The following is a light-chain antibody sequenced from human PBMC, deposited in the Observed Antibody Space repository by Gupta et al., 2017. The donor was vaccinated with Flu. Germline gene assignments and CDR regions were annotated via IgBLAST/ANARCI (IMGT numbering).Light chain of an antibody. CDR3: QKRSNWPPFT. V-gene: IGKV1-5*03. CDR2: KAS. J-gene: IGKJ3*01. Sequence: DIQMTQSPSTLSASVGDRVTITCRASQSISSWLAWYQQKPGKAPKLLIYKASSLESGVPSRISGSGSGTEFTLTISSLQPDDFAVYYCQKRSNWPPFTFGPGTKLDI. CDR1: QSISSW.